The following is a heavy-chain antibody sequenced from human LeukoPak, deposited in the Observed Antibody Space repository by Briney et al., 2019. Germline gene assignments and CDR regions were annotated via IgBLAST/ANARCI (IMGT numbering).Heavy chain of an antibody. V-gene: IGHV1-69*06. CDR3: ATVAAYDTAGLFDY. CDR1: GGTFSSYA. CDR2: IIPIFGTA. Sequence: ASVKVSCKASGGTFSSYAISWVRQAPGQGLEWMGGIIPIFGTANSAQKFQGRVTITADKSTSTAYMELSSLRSEDTAVYYCATVAAYDTAGLFDYWGQGTLVTVSS. J-gene: IGHJ4*02. D-gene: IGHD3-22*01.